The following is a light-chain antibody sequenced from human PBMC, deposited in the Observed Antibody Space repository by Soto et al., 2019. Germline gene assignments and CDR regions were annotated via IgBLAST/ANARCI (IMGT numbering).Light chain of an antibody. Sequence: DIQMTPSPSSLSTSVGDRVTITCRASQSINNYLNWYQQKPGRVPKLLIYAAYRLQSGVPSRFNRSGSGTDFTLTTSSLQPEDLATYYCQQSYITPWTCAQGTKVEIK. CDR1: QSINNY. CDR2: AAY. CDR3: QQSYITPWT. J-gene: IGKJ1*01. V-gene: IGKV1-39*01.